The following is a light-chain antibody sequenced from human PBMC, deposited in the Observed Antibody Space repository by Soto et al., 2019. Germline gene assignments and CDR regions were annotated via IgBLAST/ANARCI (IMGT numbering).Light chain of an antibody. CDR1: SSDVGSYNL. Sequence: QSALTQPASVSGSPGQSITISCTGTSSDVGSYNLVSWYQQHPGKAPKLMIYEGSKRPSGVSARFSGSQSGDTASLTISGLQAADEAYYYCSSYTTRNTWVFGGGTKLTVL. V-gene: IGLV2-14*02. CDR3: SSYTTRNTWV. J-gene: IGLJ3*02. CDR2: EGS.